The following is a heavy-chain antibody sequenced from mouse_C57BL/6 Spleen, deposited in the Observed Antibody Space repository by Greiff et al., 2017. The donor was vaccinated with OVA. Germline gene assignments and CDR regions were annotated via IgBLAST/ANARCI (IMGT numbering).Heavy chain of an antibody. V-gene: IGHV3-6*01. J-gene: IGHJ2*01. CDR1: GYSITSGYY. D-gene: IGHD1-1*01. CDR3: ARDRHYYDSNSYYFDY. CDR2: ISYDGSN. Sequence: VQLQESGPGLVKPSQSLSLTCSVTGYSITSGYYWNWIRQFPGNKLEWMGYISYDGSNNYNPSLKNRITITRDKTKNQFFLKLNSVTTEDTATYYGARDRHYYDSNSYYFDYWGQGTTLTVSS.